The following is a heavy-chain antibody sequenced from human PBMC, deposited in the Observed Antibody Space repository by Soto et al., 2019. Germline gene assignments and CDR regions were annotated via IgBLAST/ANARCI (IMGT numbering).Heavy chain of an antibody. CDR2: IYYSGST. CDR3: ARVTGYTPSYYFDY. V-gene: IGHV4-30-4*01. CDR1: GGSISSGDYY. Sequence: PSETLSLTCTVSGGSISSGDYYWSWIRQPPGKGLEWIGYIYYSGSTYYNPSLKSRVTISVDTSMNQFSLKLSSVTAADTAVYYCARVTGYTPSYYFDYWGQGTLVTVSS. D-gene: IGHD3-9*01. J-gene: IGHJ4*02.